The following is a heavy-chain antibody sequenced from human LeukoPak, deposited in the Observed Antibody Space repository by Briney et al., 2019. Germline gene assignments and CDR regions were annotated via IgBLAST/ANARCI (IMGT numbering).Heavy chain of an antibody. CDR3: AKDTSTVTTFPFSFDY. CDR2: ISGSGGST. J-gene: IGHJ4*02. CDR1: GFTFSSYA. V-gene: IGHV3-23*01. Sequence: GGSLRLSCAASGFTFSSYAMSWVRQAPGKGLEWVSAISGSGGSTYYADSVKGRFTISRDNSKNTLYLQMNSLRAEDTAVYYCAKDTSTVTTFPFSFDYWGQGTLVTVSS. D-gene: IGHD4-17*01.